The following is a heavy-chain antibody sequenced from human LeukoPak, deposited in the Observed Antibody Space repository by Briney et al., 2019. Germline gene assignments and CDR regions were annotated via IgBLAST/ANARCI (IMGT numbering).Heavy chain of an antibody. CDR2: ISAYNGNT. V-gene: IGHV1-18*01. D-gene: IGHD6-19*01. CDR3: ARDRGIAVADYLDY. CDR1: GYTFTSYG. J-gene: IGHJ4*02. Sequence: ASVKVSCKASGYTFTSYGISWVRQAPGQGLEWMGWISAYNGNTNYAQKLQGRVTMTTDTSTSTAYMELRSLRSDDTAVYYCARDRGIAVADYLDYWGQGTLVTVSS.